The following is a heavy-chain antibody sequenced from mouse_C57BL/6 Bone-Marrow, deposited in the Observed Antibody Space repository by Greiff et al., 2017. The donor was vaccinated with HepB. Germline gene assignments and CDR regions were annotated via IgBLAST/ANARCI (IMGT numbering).Heavy chain of an antibody. CDR1: GYTFTSYW. Sequence: QVQLQQPGAELVMPGASVKLSCKASGYTFTSYWMHWVKQRPGQGLEWIGEIDPSDSYTNYNQKFKGKSTLTVDKSSSTAYMQLSSLTSEDSAVYYCARYDYGSSVDYWGQGTTLTVSS. CDR2: IDPSDSYT. CDR3: ARYDYGSSVDY. V-gene: IGHV1-69*01. J-gene: IGHJ2*01. D-gene: IGHD1-1*01.